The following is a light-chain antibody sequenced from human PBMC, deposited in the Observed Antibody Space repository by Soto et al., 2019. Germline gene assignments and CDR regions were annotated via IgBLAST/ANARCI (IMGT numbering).Light chain of an antibody. CDR3: QQSYSNPLT. J-gene: IGKJ1*01. Sequence: IRMTQSPSSLSASPGDRVTITCRASQGITSWLAWYQQKPGKAPKLLIYAAAGLQSGVPSRFSGSGSGTDFTLTISSLQPEDFATYHCQQSYSNPLTFGQGTKVDIK. V-gene: IGKV1-12*01. CDR2: AAA. CDR1: QGITSW.